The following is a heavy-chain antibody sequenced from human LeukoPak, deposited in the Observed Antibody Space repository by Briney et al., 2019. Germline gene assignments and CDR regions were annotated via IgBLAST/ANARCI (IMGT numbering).Heavy chain of an antibody. CDR3: AKDGSSWYLFDY. CDR2: ISGRGGST. D-gene: IGHD6-13*01. CDR1: GFTFSSYA. J-gene: IGHJ4*02. V-gene: IGHV3-23*01. Sequence: GGSLRLSCAASGFTFSSYAMNWVRQAPGKGLEWVSNISGRGGSTYYADSVKGRFTISRDNSKNTLYLQMNSLRAEDTAVYYCAKDGSSWYLFDYWGQGTLVTVSS.